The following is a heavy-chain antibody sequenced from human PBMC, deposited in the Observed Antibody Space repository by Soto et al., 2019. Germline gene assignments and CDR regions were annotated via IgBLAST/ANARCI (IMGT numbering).Heavy chain of an antibody. Sequence: QVQLVQSGAEVKKPGSSVKVSCKASGGTFSSYAISWVRQAPGQGLEWMGGIIPIFGTANYAQKFQGRVTITADESTSTASMELSSLRSEDTAVYYCARGALGGSRHTYYFDYWGQGTLVTVSS. D-gene: IGHD3-16*01. CDR3: ARGALGGSRHTYYFDY. V-gene: IGHV1-69*12. CDR1: GGTFSSYA. CDR2: IIPIFGTA. J-gene: IGHJ4*02.